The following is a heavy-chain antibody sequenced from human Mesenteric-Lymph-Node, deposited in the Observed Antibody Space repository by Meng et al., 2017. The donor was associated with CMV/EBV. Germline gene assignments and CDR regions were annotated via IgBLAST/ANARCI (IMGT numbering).Heavy chain of an antibody. CDR2: IYHSGST. J-gene: IGHJ6*02. Sequence: SETLSLTCTVPGYSISSGYYWGWIRQPPGKGLEWIGSIYHSGSTYYNPSLKSRVTISVDTSKNQFSLKLSSVTAADTAVYYCARDWSPQGYYYYYGMDVWGQGTTVTVSS. CDR3: ARDWSPQGYYYYYGMDV. CDR1: GYSISSGYY. V-gene: IGHV4-38-2*02.